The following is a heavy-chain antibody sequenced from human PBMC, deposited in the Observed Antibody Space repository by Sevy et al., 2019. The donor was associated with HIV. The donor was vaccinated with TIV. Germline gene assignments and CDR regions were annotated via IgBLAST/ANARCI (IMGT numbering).Heavy chain of an antibody. V-gene: IGHV1-24*01. CDR1: GYTLSQLS. J-gene: IGHJ4*02. Sequence: ASVKVSFKVSGYTLSQLSMHWVRQAPGKGLEWMGSFAPEDGETLYAQKLQGRVTMTEDTSIDTAYMELNSLRSEDTAVYYCATTKDYYESSGCPFDYWGQGTLVTVSS. D-gene: IGHD3-22*01. CDR3: ATTKDYYESSGCPFDY. CDR2: FAPEDGET.